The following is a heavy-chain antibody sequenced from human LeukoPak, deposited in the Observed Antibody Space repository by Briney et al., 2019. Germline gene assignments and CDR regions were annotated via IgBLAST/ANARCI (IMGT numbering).Heavy chain of an antibody. CDR2: IYYSGST. CDR3: ARDRRYSSGWDGAWFDP. CDR1: GGSISSYY. Sequence: SETLSLTCTVSGGSISSYYWSWIRQPPGKGLEWIGYIYYSGSTNYNPSLKSRVTVSVDTSKNEFSLKLSSVTAADTAVYYCARDRRYSSGWDGAWFDPWGQGTLVTVSS. D-gene: IGHD6-19*01. J-gene: IGHJ5*02. V-gene: IGHV4-59*01.